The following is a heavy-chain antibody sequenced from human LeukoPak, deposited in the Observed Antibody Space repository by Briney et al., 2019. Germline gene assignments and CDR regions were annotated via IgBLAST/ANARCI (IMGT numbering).Heavy chain of an antibody. CDR1: GFTFSTYG. Sequence: GGSLRLSCAASGFTFSTYGMHWVRQAPGKGLEWVAVIWYDGSNKYYADSVKGRFTISRDNSKNTLFLQMNSLGAEDTAVYYCAKEFSAAAYYFHYWGQGTLVTVSS. CDR2: IWYDGSNK. D-gene: IGHD6-25*01. CDR3: AKEFSAAAYYFHY. J-gene: IGHJ4*02. V-gene: IGHV3-33*06.